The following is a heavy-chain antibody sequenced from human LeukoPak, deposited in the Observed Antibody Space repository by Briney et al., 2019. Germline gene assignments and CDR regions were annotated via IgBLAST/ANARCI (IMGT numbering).Heavy chain of an antibody. CDR3: VSFYETY. Sequence: GGSLRLSCVASGNYWMHWVRQAPGKGLVWVSHINSDGSWTSYADSVKGRFTISKDNAKNTVYLQMNSLRAEGTAVYYCVSFYETYWGRGTLVTVSS. V-gene: IGHV3-74*01. D-gene: IGHD2/OR15-2a*01. CDR1: GNYW. J-gene: IGHJ4*02. CDR2: INSDGSWT.